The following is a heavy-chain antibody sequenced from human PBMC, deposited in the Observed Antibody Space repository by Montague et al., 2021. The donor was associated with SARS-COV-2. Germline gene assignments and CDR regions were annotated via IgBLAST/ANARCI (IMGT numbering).Heavy chain of an antibody. V-gene: IGHV4-59*08. CDR2: IYYTGST. CDR1: GGSISRSY. D-gene: IGHD2-8*01. CDR3: ARHMSDCSKGICHTYYYYGWDV. Sequence: SETLSLTCTVSGGSISRSYWSWIRQPPGKGLEWIGYIYYTGSTDXNPSLKSRVTISVDTSKNQLSLKLISVAAADTAVYFGARHMSDCSKGICHTYYYYGWDVWGQGTTVTVSS. J-gene: IGHJ6*02.